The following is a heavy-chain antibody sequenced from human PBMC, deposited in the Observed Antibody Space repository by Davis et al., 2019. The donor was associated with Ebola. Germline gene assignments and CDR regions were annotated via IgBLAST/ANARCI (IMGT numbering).Heavy chain of an antibody. J-gene: IGHJ5*02. CDR3: ARLGYCTNGVCGHWFDP. Sequence: PSETLSLTCAVYGGSFSGYYWNWIRQPPGKGLEWIGEINHSGSTNYNPSLKSRVTISVDTSKNQFFLELSSVTAADTAVYYCARLGYCTNGVCGHWFDPWGQGTLVTVSS. CDR1: GGSFSGYY. CDR2: INHSGST. D-gene: IGHD2-8*01. V-gene: IGHV4-34*01.